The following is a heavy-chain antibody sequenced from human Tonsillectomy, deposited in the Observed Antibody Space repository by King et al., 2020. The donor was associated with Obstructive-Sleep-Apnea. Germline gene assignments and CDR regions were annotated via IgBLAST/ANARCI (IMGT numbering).Heavy chain of an antibody. V-gene: IGHV1-69*12. D-gene: IGHD3-9*01. CDR1: GGTVTTDT. CDR2: IIPMSGTE. CDR3: ARDLTGMDV. J-gene: IGHJ6*02. Sequence: QLVQSGAEVKKPGSSVTVSCKASGGTVTTDTISWVRQAPGQGLEWMGGIIPMSGTEHYSQKCRGRVTITADSSTNIVFMELNSLRSEDTAVYYCARDLTGMDVWGQGTSVAVSS.